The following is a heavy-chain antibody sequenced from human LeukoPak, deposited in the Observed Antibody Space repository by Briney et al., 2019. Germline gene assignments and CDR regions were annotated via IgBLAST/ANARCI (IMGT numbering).Heavy chain of an antibody. CDR3: ARQGRTAASTGNIDN. CDR2: IIPSSGDT. J-gene: IGHJ4*02. CDR1: GYTFTGYY. D-gene: IGHD6-25*01. Sequence: ASVKVSCKASGYTFTGYYMHWVRQAPGQGLEWVGWIIPSSGDTNYAQKFQDRVTMTRDTSISTAYMELNRLRSDDTAVYYCARQGRTAASTGNIDNWGQGTLVTVSS. V-gene: IGHV1-2*02.